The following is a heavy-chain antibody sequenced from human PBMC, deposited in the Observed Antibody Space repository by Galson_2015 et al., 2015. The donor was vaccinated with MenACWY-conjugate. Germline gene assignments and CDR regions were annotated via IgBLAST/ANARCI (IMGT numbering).Heavy chain of an antibody. J-gene: IGHJ2*01. D-gene: IGHD5-24*01. Sequence: SLRLSCAVSGLTFSRYSMNWVRQAPGKGLEWVSYISSSSSTIYYADSVRGRFTISRDNAKNSLYLQMDSLRADDTAVYYCARVVRIGDGDQSAHYWYFDLWGRGSLVTVSS. CDR2: ISSSSSTI. CDR3: ARVVRIGDGDQSAHYWYFDL. V-gene: IGHV3-48*04. CDR1: GLTFSRYS.